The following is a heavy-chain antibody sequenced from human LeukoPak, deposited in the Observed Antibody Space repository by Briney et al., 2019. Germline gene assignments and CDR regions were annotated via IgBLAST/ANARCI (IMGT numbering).Heavy chain of an antibody. V-gene: IGHV1-24*01. CDR2: FDPEDGET. CDR1: GYTLTELS. J-gene: IGHJ3*02. D-gene: IGHD6-19*01. Sequence: GASVKVSCKVSGYTLTELSMHWVRQAPGKGLEWMGGFDPEDGETIYAQKFQGRVTMTEDTSTDTAYMELSSLRSEDTAVYYCATDLSVYSSGFDAFDIWGQGTMVTVSS. CDR3: ATDLSVYSSGFDAFDI.